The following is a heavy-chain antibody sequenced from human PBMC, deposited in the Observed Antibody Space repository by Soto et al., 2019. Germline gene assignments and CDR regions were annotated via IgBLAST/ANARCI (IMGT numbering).Heavy chain of an antibody. CDR2: IWYDGSNK. CDR3: ARDLRRGVVANLDY. CDR1: GFTFNSYA. J-gene: IGHJ4*01. Sequence: PGGSLRLSCAASGFTFNSYAMHWVRQAPGKGLEWVAVIWYDGSNKYFSDSVKGRFTISRDNSKNTLYLQMNSLRAEDTAVYYCARDLRRGVVANLDYWGQGTLVTVSS. V-gene: IGHV3-33*01. D-gene: IGHD2-15*01.